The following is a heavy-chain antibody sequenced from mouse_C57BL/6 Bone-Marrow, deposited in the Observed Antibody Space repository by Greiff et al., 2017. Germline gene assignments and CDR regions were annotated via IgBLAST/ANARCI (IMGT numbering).Heavy chain of an antibody. CDR3: ARDQSTTVVAHY. CDR2: ISDGGSYT. D-gene: IGHD1-1*01. J-gene: IGHJ2*01. V-gene: IGHV5-4*01. CDR1: GFTFSSYA. Sequence: EVKLVESGGGLVKPGGSLKLSCAASGFTFSSYAMSWVRQTPEKRLEWVATISDGGSYTYYPDNVKGRFTISRDNAKNNLYLQMSHLKSEDTAMYYCARDQSTTVVAHYWGQGTTLTVSS.